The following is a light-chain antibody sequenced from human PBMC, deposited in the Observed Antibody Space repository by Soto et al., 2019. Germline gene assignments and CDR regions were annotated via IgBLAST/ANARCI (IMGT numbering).Light chain of an antibody. CDR1: QGIRND. Sequence: AIQMTQSPSSLSASVGDTVTITCRASQGIRNDLGWYQQKPGEAPKLLIYAASSLQGGVPSRFSGSGSGSDFTLTISSLQPEDFATYYCLQDYNYPYNFGQGTKLEIK. V-gene: IGKV1-6*01. J-gene: IGKJ2*01. CDR2: AAS. CDR3: LQDYNYPYN.